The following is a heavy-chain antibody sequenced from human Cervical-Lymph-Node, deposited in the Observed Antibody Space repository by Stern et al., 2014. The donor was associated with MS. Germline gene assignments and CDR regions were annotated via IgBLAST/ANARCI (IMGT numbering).Heavy chain of an antibody. CDR2: ITPVCGTT. D-gene: IGHD1-26*01. CDR3: ARGGGLVGYFDY. Sequence: VQLVESGAEVKKPGSSVKVSCKASGNTFSSYAINWVRRVPGQGLEGMGGITPVCGTTNYAQKFQGRVTITADKSTNTAYMELMTLRSEDTAVYYCARGGGLVGYFDYWGQGTLVSVSS. CDR1: GNTFSSYA. V-gene: IGHV1-69*06. J-gene: IGHJ4*02.